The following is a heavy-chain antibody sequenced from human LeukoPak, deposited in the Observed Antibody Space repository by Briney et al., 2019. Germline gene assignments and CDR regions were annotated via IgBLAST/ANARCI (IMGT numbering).Heavy chain of an antibody. CDR1: GFTFSSYA. V-gene: IGHV3-23*01. CDR2: ISGSGGST. Sequence: GGSLRLSCAASGFTFSSYAMSWVRQAPGKGLGWVSSISGSGGSTYYADSVKGRFTISRDNSKNTLYLQMNSLRAEDTAVYYCAKDQIGNWFDPWGQGTLVTVSS. CDR3: AKDQIGNWFDP. J-gene: IGHJ5*02. D-gene: IGHD2-21*01.